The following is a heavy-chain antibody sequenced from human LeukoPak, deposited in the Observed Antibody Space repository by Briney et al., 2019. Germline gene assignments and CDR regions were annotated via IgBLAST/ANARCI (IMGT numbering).Heavy chain of an antibody. V-gene: IGHV1-46*01. Sequence: ASVKVSCKASGYTFTSYYLHWVRQAPGQGLEWMGIINPSGGSATYAQKFQGRVTMTRDTSTSTVYMELSGLRSEDTAVYYCAAVGSSTNDYWGQGTLVTVSS. J-gene: IGHJ4*02. D-gene: IGHD6-13*01. CDR2: INPSGGSA. CDR1: GYTFTSYY. CDR3: AAVGSSTNDY.